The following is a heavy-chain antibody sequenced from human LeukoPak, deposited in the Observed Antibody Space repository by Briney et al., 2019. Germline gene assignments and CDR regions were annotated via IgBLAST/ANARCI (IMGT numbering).Heavy chain of an antibody. V-gene: IGHV3-48*04. Sequence: GSLRLSRAASGFTFSSYSMNWVRQAPGKGLEWLSYISYNSGTISYAGSVKGRFTVSRDDAANSLYLQMTSLRVEDTAVYYCARGRLGGHFNWMPSPPDYWGQGTLVTVSS. D-gene: IGHD3-9*01. CDR1: GFTFSSYS. J-gene: IGHJ4*02. CDR2: ISYNSGTI. CDR3: ARGRLGGHFNWMPSPPDY.